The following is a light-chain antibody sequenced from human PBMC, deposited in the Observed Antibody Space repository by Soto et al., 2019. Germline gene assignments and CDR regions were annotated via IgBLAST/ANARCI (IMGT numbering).Light chain of an antibody. J-gene: IGKJ5*01. Sequence: DIVLTQSPGTLSLSPGERATLSCRASQSVSSSNLAWYQQKPAQAPRLLIYAASRRATGIPARFSGSGSGTDFTLTISSLEPEDFAVYYCQQRSNWPPITFGQGTRLEI. V-gene: IGKV3-11*01. CDR2: AAS. CDR3: QQRSNWPPIT. CDR1: QSVSSSN.